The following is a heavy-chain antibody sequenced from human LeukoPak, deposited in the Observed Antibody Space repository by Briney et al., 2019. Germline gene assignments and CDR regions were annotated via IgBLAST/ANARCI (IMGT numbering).Heavy chain of an antibody. CDR2: IYYSGST. Sequence: SSETLSLTCTVSGGSISSGDYYWSWIRQPPGKGLEWIGYIYYSGSTYYNPSLKSRVTISVDTSKNQFSLRLTSVTAADTAVFYCARLTTRHYWYFDLWGRGTLVTVSS. CDR3: ARLTTRHYWYFDL. CDR1: GGSISSGDYY. V-gene: IGHV4-30-4*01. J-gene: IGHJ2*01. D-gene: IGHD4-17*01.